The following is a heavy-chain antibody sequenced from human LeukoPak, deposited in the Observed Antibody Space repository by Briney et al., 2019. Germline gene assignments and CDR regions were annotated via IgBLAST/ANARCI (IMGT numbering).Heavy chain of an antibody. V-gene: IGHV3-7*01. J-gene: IGHJ4*02. CDR2: INQDGSEK. CDR3: ARGAAAATNFDY. CDR1: GFTFSTYA. D-gene: IGHD2-15*01. Sequence: GGSLRLSCAASGFTFSTYAMSWVRQAPGKGLEWVANINQDGSEKYYVDSVKGRFTISRDNAKNSLFLQMNTLRAEDTAVYYCARGAAAATNFDYWGQGTLVTVSS.